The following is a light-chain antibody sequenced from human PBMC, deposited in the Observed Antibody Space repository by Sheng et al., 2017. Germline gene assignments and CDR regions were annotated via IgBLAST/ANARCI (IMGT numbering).Light chain of an antibody. CDR3: QQSFSSPHT. V-gene: IGKV1-39*01. Sequence: DIQMTQSPSSLSASVGDVVSITCRASQSVSGYLNWYQQKPGKSPNLLIYVASTLQSGVPSRFSGSGSGTDFTLTITSLQPEDFATYYCQQSFSSPHTFGQGTKLEI. J-gene: IGKJ2*01. CDR1: QSVSGY. CDR2: VAS.